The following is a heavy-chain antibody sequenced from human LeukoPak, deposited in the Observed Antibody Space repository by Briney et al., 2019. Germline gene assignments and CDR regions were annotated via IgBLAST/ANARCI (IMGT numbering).Heavy chain of an antibody. D-gene: IGHD3-22*01. CDR2: INHSGST. V-gene: IGHV4-34*01. CDR3: ARVSSRRLPPTYSYDRRNYFDY. CDR1: GGSFSGYY. J-gene: IGHJ4*02. Sequence: SETLSLTCAVYGGSFSGYYWSWIRQPPGKGLEWIGEINHSGSTNYSPSLKSRVTISVDTSKNQFSLRLSSVTAADTAVYYCARVSSRRLPPTYSYDRRNYFDYWGQGTLVTVSS.